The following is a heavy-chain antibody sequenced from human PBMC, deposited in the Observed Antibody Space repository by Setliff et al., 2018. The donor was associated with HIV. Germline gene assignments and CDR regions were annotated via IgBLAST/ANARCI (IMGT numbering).Heavy chain of an antibody. V-gene: IGHV3-74*01. D-gene: IGHD7-27*01. J-gene: IGHJ4*02. Sequence: SLKISCAASGFTFSPYWMHWVRQAPGKGLVWVSRINSDGITTSYADSVKGRFTISRDNAKNTLYLEMNSLRAEDTAVYYCVRDRPNWAFDYWGQGTLVTVSS. CDR1: GFTFSPYW. CDR3: VRDRPNWAFDY. CDR2: INSDGITT.